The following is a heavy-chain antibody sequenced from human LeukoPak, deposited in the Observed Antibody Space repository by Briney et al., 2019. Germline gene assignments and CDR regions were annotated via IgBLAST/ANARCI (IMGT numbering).Heavy chain of an antibody. CDR3: ARARSGYDYYYGMDV. Sequence: GASVKVSCKASGYTSTSYDINWVRQATGQGLEWMGWMNSNVGNTGYEQKFQGRVTMTRNTSMSTAYMELSSLTSEDTAVYYCARARSGYDYYYGMDVWGQGTTVTVSS. CDR1: GYTSTSYD. J-gene: IGHJ6*02. V-gene: IGHV1-8*01. CDR2: MNSNVGNT. D-gene: IGHD5-12*01.